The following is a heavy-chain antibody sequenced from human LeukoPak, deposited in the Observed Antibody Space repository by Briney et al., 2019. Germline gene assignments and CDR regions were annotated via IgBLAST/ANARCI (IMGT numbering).Heavy chain of an antibody. CDR2: INPSGGST. J-gene: IGHJ3*02. CDR3: AREDYRPI. CDR1: GYTFTSYY. V-gene: IGHV1-46*01. Sequence: ASVKVSCKASGYTFTSYYMHWVRQAPGQGLEWMGIINPSGGSTSYAQKFQGRVTITADESTSTAYMELSSLRSEDTAVYYCAREDYRPIWGQGTMVTVSS. D-gene: IGHD4-11*01.